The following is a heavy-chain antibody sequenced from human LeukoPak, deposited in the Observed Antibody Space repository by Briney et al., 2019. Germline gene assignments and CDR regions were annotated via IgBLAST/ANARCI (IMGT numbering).Heavy chain of an antibody. J-gene: IGHJ6*02. V-gene: IGHV3-30-3*01. CDR2: ISYDGSNK. CDR3: ARDIVVAKYYYYGMDV. CDR1: GFTFSSYA. D-gene: IGHD2-2*01. Sequence: PGRSLRLSCAASGFTFSSYAMHWVRQAPGEGLEWVAVISYDGSNKYYADSVKGRFTISRDNSKNTLYLQMNSLRAEDTAVYYCARDIVVAKYYYYGMDVWGQGTTVTVSS.